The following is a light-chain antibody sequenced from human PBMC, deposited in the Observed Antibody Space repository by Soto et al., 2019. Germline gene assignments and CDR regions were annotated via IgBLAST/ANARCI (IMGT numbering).Light chain of an antibody. CDR3: MQARQTPIT. J-gene: IGKJ5*01. V-gene: IGKV2-28*01. CDR2: LGS. Sequence: DIVMTQSPLSLPVTPGEPASISCRSSQSLLHSNGYNYLDWYLQKPGQSPQLLIYLGSNRASGVPDRFSGGGSGTDFTLKISRVEAEDVGVYYCMQARQTPITFGQGTRLEI. CDR1: QSLLHSNGYNY.